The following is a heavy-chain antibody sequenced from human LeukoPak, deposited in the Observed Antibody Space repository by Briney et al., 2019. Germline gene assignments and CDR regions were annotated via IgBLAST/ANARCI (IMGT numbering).Heavy chain of an antibody. CDR2: VGIAADT. Sequence: PGGSLRLSCAASGFTFSDHAMHWVRQAPGKGLEWVSAVGIAADTFYPGSVKGRFTISRENAKNSLYLQMNSLRVEDTAVYYCARGWTQDAFDIWGQGTMVTVSS. CDR1: GFTFSDHA. V-gene: IGHV3-13*01. D-gene: IGHD2-15*01. CDR3: ARGWTQDAFDI. J-gene: IGHJ3*02.